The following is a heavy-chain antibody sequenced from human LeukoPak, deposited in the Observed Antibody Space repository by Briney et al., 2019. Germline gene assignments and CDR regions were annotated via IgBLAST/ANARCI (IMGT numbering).Heavy chain of an antibody. Sequence: ASVKVSCKASGYTFTGYYMHWVRQAPGQGLEWMGIINPSGGSTGYAQKFQGRVTMTRDMSTSTVYMELSSLRSEDTAVYYCASEPTRDTAMVTSYWGQGTLVTVSS. CDR3: ASEPTRDTAMVTSY. J-gene: IGHJ4*02. V-gene: IGHV1-46*01. CDR2: INPSGGST. D-gene: IGHD5-18*01. CDR1: GYTFTGYY.